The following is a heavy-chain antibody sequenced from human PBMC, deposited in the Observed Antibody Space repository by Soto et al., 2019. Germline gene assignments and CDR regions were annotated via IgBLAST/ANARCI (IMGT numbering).Heavy chain of an antibody. CDR1: GFTFSSYA. V-gene: IGHV3-64*01. CDR2: ISSNGGST. J-gene: IGHJ2*01. Sequence: EVQLVESGGGLVQPGGSLRLSCAASGFTFSSYAMHWVRQAPGKGLEYVSAISSNGGSTYYANSVKGRFTISRDNSKNTLYLQMGSLRAEDMAVYYCARDPWDRGGEQWLWYFDLWGRGPLVTVSS. CDR3: ARDPWDRGGEQWLWYFDL. D-gene: IGHD6-19*01.